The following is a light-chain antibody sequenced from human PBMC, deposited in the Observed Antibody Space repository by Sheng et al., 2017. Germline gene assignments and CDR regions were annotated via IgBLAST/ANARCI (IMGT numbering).Light chain of an antibody. V-gene: IGLV2-8*01. J-gene: IGLJ2*01. Sequence: QSALTQAPSASGLPGQSVTLTCTAVARDIRLSRRVSWYYQRPGEVPRLLIYDLYKRPSDIPTRFSGSGSGKTASLTVSGLHSDDEGIYFCSSFAENSDLVFFGAGTRLTV. CDR3: SSFAENSDLVF. CDR1: ARDIRLSRR. CDR2: DLY.